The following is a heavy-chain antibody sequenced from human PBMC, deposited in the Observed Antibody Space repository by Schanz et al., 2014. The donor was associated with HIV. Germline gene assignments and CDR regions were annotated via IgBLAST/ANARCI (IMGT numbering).Heavy chain of an antibody. CDR2: IYYSGNT. CDR3: ARGPSGGLTPSRGMDV. Sequence: QVQLQESGPGLVKPSQTLSLTCTVSGDSISSGGYYWSWIRQHPGKGLEWIGYIYYSGNTYYNPSLKSRVAISVDTSKNQFSLSLGSVTAADTAIYYCARGPSGGLTPSRGMDVWGQGTTVTVSS. V-gene: IGHV4-31*03. J-gene: IGHJ6*02. CDR1: GDSISSGGYY. D-gene: IGHD1-26*01.